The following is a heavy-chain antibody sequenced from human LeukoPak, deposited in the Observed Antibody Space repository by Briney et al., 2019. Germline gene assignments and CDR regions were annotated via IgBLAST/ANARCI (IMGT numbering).Heavy chain of an antibody. CDR3: ARDYGSGMDV. CDR1: GFTFNNYG. CDR2: IWYDGSNK. V-gene: IGHV3-33*01. D-gene: IGHD3-10*01. J-gene: IGHJ6*02. Sequence: GRSLRLSCVASGFTFNNYGMHWVRQAPGKGLEWVALIWYDGSNKYYADSVKGRSTISRDNSKNLLNLQMNSLRAEDTAVYYCARDYGSGMDVWGQGTTVTVSS.